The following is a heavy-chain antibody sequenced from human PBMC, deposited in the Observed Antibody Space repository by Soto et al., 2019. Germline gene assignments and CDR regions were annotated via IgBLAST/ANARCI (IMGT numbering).Heavy chain of an antibody. CDR3: SRDQARACSLQLDF. V-gene: IGHV3-74*01. CDR2: IYTDGSST. Sequence: GGSLRLSCAASGFNFNSYWMYWVRQAPGKGLAWVSRIYTDGSSTRYADSLKGRFTISRDNANDMLYLQVNSLKADDTGVYFCSRDQARACSLQLDFRGQGTLVTVSS. J-gene: IGHJ4*02. D-gene: IGHD1-1*01. CDR1: GFNFNSYW.